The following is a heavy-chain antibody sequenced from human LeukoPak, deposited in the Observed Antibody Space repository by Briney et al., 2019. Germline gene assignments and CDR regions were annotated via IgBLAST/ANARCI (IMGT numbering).Heavy chain of an antibody. CDR3: ARVGAAYYDSSGYYYAGHYFDY. CDR2: ISSSGSTI. V-gene: IGHV3-48*03. J-gene: IGHJ4*02. Sequence: GGSLRLSCAASGFTFSSYEMNWVRQAPGKGLEWVSYISSSGSTIYYADSVKGRFTISRDNAKNSLYLQMNSLRAEDTAVYYCARVGAAYYDSSGYYYAGHYFDYWGQGTLVTVSS. CDR1: GFTFSSYE. D-gene: IGHD3-22*01.